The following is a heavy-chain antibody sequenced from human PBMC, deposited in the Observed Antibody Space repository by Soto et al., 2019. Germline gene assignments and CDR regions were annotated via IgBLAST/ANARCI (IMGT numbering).Heavy chain of an antibody. CDR3: AKDDTWSITIFGVVSPAV. J-gene: IGHJ6*04. D-gene: IGHD3-3*01. CDR2: ISGSGGST. CDR1: GFTFSSYA. V-gene: IGHV3-23*01. Sequence: GGSLRLSCAASGFTFSSYAMSWVRQAPGKGLEWVSAISGSGGSTYYADSVKGRFTISIDNSKNTLYLQMNSLRAEDTAVYYCAKDDTWSITIFGVVSPAVWGKGTTVTVSS.